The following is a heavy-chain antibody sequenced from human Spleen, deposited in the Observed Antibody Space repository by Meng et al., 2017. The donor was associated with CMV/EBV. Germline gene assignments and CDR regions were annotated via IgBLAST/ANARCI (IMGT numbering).Heavy chain of an antibody. CDR2: FDSKDRET. Sequence: ASVKVSCKVSGYTLADAPTHWVRQAPGKGLEWMGGFDSKDRETTFAQKFKGRVTVTEDTSSDTTYMELTSLRSDDTAVYYCVTEGGLYWGQGTLVTVSS. V-gene: IGHV1-24*01. D-gene: IGHD3-16*01. J-gene: IGHJ4*02. CDR1: GYTLADAP. CDR3: VTEGGLY.